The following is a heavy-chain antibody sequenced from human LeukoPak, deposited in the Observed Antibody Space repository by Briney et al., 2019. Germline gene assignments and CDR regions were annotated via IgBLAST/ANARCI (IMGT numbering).Heavy chain of an antibody. CDR1: GGSISTYY. CDR3: VRERNCSGASCLDGFDI. V-gene: IGHV4-59*01. CDR2: IYNSGRT. D-gene: IGHD2-15*01. J-gene: IGHJ3*02. Sequence: PSETLSLTCTVSGGSISTYYWSWLRQPPGKGLEWIGYIYNSGRTNYNPSLESRVTISVDTSKNQFSLKLNCVTAADTAVYYCVRERNCSGASCLDGFDIWGQGTMVTVSS.